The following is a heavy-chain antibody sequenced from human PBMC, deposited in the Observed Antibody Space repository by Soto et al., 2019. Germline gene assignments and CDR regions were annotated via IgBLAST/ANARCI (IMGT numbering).Heavy chain of an antibody. CDR3: AKGADSSGSESAFDL. J-gene: IGHJ3*01. CDR2: IIPIRDIT. CDR1: GGTFSAYP. D-gene: IGHD3-22*01. Sequence: QVQLVQSGAEVKKPGSSVKVSCKTSGGTFSAYPFNWVRQAPGQGLEWMGRIIPIRDITDYSQNFQGRVTITADKSTNTAYMDLTSLRSEDTAMYFCAKGADSSGSESAFDLWGQGTLITVSS. V-gene: IGHV1-69*02.